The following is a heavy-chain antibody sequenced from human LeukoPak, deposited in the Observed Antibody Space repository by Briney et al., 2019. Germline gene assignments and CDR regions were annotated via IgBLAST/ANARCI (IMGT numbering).Heavy chain of an antibody. Sequence: SETLSLTCAVYGGSFSAYYWSWIRQPPGKGLEWIGEIDHTGSTNYDPSLKSRVTMSVDTSKNQISLQVTSVTAADTAVYYCAKPHYRSGTGGFDSWGQGTLVTVSS. V-gene: IGHV4-34*01. D-gene: IGHD3-3*01. CDR3: AKPHYRSGTGGFDS. CDR1: GGSFSAYY. J-gene: IGHJ4*02. CDR2: IDHTGST.